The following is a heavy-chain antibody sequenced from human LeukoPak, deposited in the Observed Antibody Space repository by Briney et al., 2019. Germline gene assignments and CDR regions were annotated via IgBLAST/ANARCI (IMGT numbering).Heavy chain of an antibody. J-gene: IGHJ4*02. V-gene: IGHV1-2*02. Sequence: ASVKVSCKASGYTFTGYYMHWVRQAPGQGLEWMGWINPNSGGTNYAQKLQGRVTMTTDTSTRTAYMELRSLRSDDTAVYYCARAGGYCSGGSCYRFVDYWGQGTLVTVSS. D-gene: IGHD2-15*01. CDR1: GYTFTGYY. CDR2: INPNSGGT. CDR3: ARAGGYCSGGSCYRFVDY.